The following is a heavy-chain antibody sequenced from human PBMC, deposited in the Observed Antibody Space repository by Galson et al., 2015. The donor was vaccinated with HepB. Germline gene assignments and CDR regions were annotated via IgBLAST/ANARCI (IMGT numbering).Heavy chain of an antibody. CDR1: GFSLSTSGVG. D-gene: IGHD3-10*01. V-gene: IGHV2-5*02. CDR3: AHNSPMGSGRPFDY. J-gene: IGHJ4*02. CDR2: IYWDDDK. Sequence: ALVKPTQTLTLTCTFSGFSLSTSGVGVGWIRQPPGKALEWLALIYWDDDKRYSPSLKSRLTITKDTSKNQVVLTMTNMDPVDTATYYCAHNSPMGSGRPFDYWGQGTLVTVSS.